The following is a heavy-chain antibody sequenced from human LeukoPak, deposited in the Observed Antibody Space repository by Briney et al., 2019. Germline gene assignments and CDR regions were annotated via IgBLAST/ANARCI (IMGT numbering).Heavy chain of an antibody. D-gene: IGHD6-19*01. J-gene: IGHJ4*02. Sequence: PSETLSLTCTVSGGSISRYYWSRIRQPPGKGLEWIGYIHYSGSTSYNPSLKSRVTISVDTSKNQFSLKLSSLTAADTAVYYCARGTYSSAWYAYWGQGTLVTVSS. V-gene: IGHV4-59*01. CDR1: GGSISRYY. CDR3: ARGTYSSAWYAY. CDR2: IHYSGST.